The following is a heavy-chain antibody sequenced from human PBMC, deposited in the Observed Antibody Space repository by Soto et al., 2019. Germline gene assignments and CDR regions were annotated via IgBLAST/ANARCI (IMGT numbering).Heavy chain of an antibody. Sequence: QVQVVQSGAEVKGPGSSVKVSCKASGGTLSNTAFSWVRQAPGQGHEWMGGIIPVFGMVNYAHNFQGRVMITADEVMGTTYLELRSLRSEDTAVYYCARGRIVVARSSAYYGMDVWGQGTTVTVSS. J-gene: IGHJ6*02. CDR1: GGTLSNTA. D-gene: IGHD6-19*01. CDR3: ARGRIVVARSSAYYGMDV. V-gene: IGHV1-69*01. CDR2: IIPVFGMV.